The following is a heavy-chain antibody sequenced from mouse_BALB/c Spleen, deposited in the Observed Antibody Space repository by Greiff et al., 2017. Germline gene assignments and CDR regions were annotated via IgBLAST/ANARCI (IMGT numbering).Heavy chain of an antibody. Sequence: QVQLKESGPGLVAPSQSLSITCTVSGFSLTSYDISWIRQPPGKGLEWLGVIWTGGGTNYNSAFMSRLSISKDNSKSQVFLKMNSLQTDDTAIYYCVREDGTRYAMDYWGQGTSVTVSS. D-gene: IGHD2-1*01. CDR1: GFSLTSYD. V-gene: IGHV2-9-2*01. CDR2: IWTGGGT. J-gene: IGHJ4*01. CDR3: VREDGTRYAMDY.